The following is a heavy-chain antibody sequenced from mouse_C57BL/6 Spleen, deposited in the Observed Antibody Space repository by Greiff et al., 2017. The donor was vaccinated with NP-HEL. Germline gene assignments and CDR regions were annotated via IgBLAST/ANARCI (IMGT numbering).Heavy chain of an antibody. CDR1: GYSFTDYN. CDR3: ARGRVATRYFDD. J-gene: IGHJ1*03. CDR2: INTNYGNT. Sequence: EVQLQQSGPELVKPGASVKISCKASGYSFTDYNMNWVKQSNGKSLEWIGVINTNYGNTSYNQKFKGKATLTVDQSSSTAYMTLNSLTSTHSAVYYRARGRVATRYFDDWGTGTTVTGSS. V-gene: IGHV1-39*01. D-gene: IGHD1-1*01.